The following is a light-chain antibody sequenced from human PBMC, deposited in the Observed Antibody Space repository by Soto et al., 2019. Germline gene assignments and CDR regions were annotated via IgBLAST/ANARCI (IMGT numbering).Light chain of an antibody. CDR1: QSVSSSY. V-gene: IGKV3-20*01. CDR2: GAS. CDR3: HQYGSSLIT. J-gene: IGKJ5*01. Sequence: DIVLTQSPGTLSLSPGERATLSCRASQSVSSSYLAWYQQKPGQAPRLLIYGASSRATGIPDRFSGSGSGTDFTLTISRLEPEDFAVYYCHQYGSSLITFGQGTRLEIK.